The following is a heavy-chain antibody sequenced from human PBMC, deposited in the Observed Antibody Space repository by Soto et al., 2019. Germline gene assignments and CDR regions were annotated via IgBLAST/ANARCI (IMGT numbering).Heavy chain of an antibody. CDR2: ISSTGTSM. CDR3: ARESEDLTSNFDY. V-gene: IGHV3-48*03. CDR1: GFTFSSYE. Sequence: VQLVESGGDLVQPGGSLRLSCAASGFTFSSYEMNWVRQAPGKGLEWVSYISSTGTSMDYADSVKGRFTISRDNAKNAVYLEMNSLRAEDTAVYYCARESEDLTSNFDYWGQGTLVTVSS. J-gene: IGHJ4*02.